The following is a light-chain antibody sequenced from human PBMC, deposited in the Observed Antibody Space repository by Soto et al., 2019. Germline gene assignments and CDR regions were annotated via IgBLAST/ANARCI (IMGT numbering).Light chain of an antibody. V-gene: IGKV3-11*01. CDR2: DAS. CDR3: QRRSNWPPWT. J-gene: IGKJ1*01. CDR1: QSVSNNY. Sequence: EMVLTQSPGTLSLSPWERATLSCRASQSVSNNYLAWYQQKPGQAPRLLIYDASNRATGIPARFSGSGSGTDFTLTISSLEPEDFAVYYCQRRSNWPPWTFGQGTNVDI.